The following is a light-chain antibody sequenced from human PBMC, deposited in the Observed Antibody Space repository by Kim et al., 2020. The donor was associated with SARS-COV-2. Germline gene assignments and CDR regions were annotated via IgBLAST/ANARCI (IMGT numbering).Light chain of an antibody. CDR2: DNN. CDR3: GTWDGSLSVGV. J-gene: IGLJ2*01. V-gene: IGLV1-51*01. Sequence: QSVLTQPPSVSAAPGQKVTISCSGSSSNIGNNYVSWYQHFPGTAPKLLIYDNNKRPSGIPEQFSGSKSGTSATLGITGLQTGDEADYYCGTWDGSLSVGVFGGGTQLTVL. CDR1: SSNIGNNY.